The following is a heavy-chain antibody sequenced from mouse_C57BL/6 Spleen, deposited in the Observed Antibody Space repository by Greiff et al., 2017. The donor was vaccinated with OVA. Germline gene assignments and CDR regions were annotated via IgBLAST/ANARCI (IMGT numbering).Heavy chain of an antibody. CDR3: ARSSIYDGDVDY. V-gene: IGHV1-53*01. CDR1: GYTFPSYW. D-gene: IGHD2-3*01. CDR2: LNPSNGGT. J-gene: IGHJ2*01. Sequence: VQLQQPGTELVKPGASVKLSCKASGYTFPSYWMHWVKQRPGQGLEWIGNLNPSNGGTNYNDKFKSKATLTVDKSSSTAYMQPSSLTSEDSAVYYGARSSIYDGDVDYWGKGTTLTVSS.